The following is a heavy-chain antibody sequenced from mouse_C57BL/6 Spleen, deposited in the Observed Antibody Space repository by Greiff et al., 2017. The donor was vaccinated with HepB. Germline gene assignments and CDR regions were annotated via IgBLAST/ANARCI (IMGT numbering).Heavy chain of an antibody. CDR3: ARDSSHWYFDV. V-gene: IGHV5-4*01. J-gene: IGHJ1*03. CDR1: GFTFSSYA. CDR2: ISDGGSYT. Sequence: EVKVVESGGGLVKPGGSLKLSCAASGFTFSSYAMSWVRQTPEKRLEWVATISDGGSYTYYPDNVKGRFTISRDNAKNNLYLQMSHLKSEDTAMYYCARDSSHWYFDVWGTGTTVTVSS. D-gene: IGHD1-1*01.